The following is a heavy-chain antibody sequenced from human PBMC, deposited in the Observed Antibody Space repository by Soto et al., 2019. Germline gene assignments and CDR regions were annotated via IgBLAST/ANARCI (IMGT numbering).Heavy chain of an antibody. D-gene: IGHD1-1*01. Sequence: SETLSLTCTLSGGSVRAPDWWNWVRQSPDKGLEWIAEVHISGHSNYNPSLRSRVSVSIDSSKDQFYLNLNSVTAADTAIYYCARVRQGCSANNCYFDPWGQGTQVTVSS. CDR1: GGSVRAPDW. V-gene: IGHV4-4*02. CDR2: VHISGHS. J-gene: IGHJ5*01. CDR3: ARVRQGCSANNCYFDP.